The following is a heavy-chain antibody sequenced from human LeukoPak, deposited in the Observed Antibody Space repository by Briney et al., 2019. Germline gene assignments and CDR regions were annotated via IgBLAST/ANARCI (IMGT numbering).Heavy chain of an antibody. CDR1: GGTFSNNV. CDR3: ARVRQYSSWNFDY. CDR2: IIPMVDSA. Sequence: ASVKVFCKVSGGTFSNNVINWIRQAPGQGLEWMGGIIPMVDSANYGQKFQGRVTITADISTTTAYLELSSLRYEDTAMYYCARVRQYSSWNFDYWGQGTLVTVSS. V-gene: IGHV1-69*06. D-gene: IGHD6-6*01. J-gene: IGHJ4*02.